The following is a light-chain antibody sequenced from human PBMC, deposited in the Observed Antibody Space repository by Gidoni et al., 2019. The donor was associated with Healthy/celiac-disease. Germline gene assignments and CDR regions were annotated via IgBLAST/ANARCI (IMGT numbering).Light chain of an antibody. CDR2: WAS. V-gene: IGKV4-1*01. J-gene: IGKJ1*01. Sequence: DIVMTQSPDSLAGSLGEGATINCKSSQSVLYSSHNKNYLAWYQQKPGQPPKLLIYWASTRESRFPDRFRGSGSGTDFTLPISVLQAEDVAVYYCQQYYSTPGTFGQGTKVEIK. CDR1: QSVLYSSHNKNY. CDR3: QQYYSTPGT.